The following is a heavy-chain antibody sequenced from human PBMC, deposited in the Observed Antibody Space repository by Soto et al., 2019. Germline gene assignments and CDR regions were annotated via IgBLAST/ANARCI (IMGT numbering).Heavy chain of an antibody. CDR1: GFTFSGSV. CDR3: TTPGVVAVTENFDY. J-gene: IGHJ4*02. CDR2: IRSKAENYAT. D-gene: IGHD2-15*01. Sequence: EVQLVESGGGLVQPGGSLKLSCAASGFTFSGSVMHWVRQAPGKGLEWVGRIRSKAENYATAFAASLKGRFTISRDDSKNTAYLQINRLKTEDTAVYYCTTPGVVAVTENFDYWGQGTLVTVSS. V-gene: IGHV3-73*02.